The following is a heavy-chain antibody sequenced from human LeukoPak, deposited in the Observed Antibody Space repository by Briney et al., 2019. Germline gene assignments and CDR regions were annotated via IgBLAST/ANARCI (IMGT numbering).Heavy chain of an antibody. D-gene: IGHD6-13*01. CDR3: AREVVAAAGTVDY. CDR1: GVSFSSSGYS. J-gene: IGHJ4*02. V-gene: IGHV4-30-4*07. Sequence: PSETLSLTCAVSGVSFSSSGYSWTWIRQPPGKGLEWIGYIYYNGNTYYSPSLVSRVSMSVDTSKNQFSLKLSSVTAADTAVYYCAREVVAAAGTVDYWGQGTLVIVSS. CDR2: IYYNGNT.